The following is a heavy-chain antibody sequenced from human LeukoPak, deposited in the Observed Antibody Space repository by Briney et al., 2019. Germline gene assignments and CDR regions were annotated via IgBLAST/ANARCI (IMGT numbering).Heavy chain of an antibody. Sequence: PGGSLRLSCAASGFTFSSYGMSWVRQAPGKGLEWVSAISGSGGSTYYADSVKGRFTISRDNSKNTVYLQMSSLRVDDTAIYYCAKSGASPLYHMDVWGKGATVTVSS. CDR2: ISGSGGST. V-gene: IGHV3-23*01. CDR1: GFTFSSYG. J-gene: IGHJ6*03. D-gene: IGHD1-26*01. CDR3: AKSGASPLYHMDV.